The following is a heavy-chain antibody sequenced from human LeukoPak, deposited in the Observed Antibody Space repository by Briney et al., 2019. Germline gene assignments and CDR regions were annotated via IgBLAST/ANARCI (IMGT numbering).Heavy chain of an antibody. J-gene: IGHJ5*02. CDR3: ARQAHYGDYVWFDP. D-gene: IGHD4-17*01. CDR2: IYPDDSDT. Sequence: GESLKISCKASDYRFSNYWIGWVRQMPGRGLEWMGFIYPDDSDTRYSPSFQGQVTISADKSISTAYLQWSSLKASDTAMYYCARQAHYGDYVWFDPWGQGTLVTVSS. V-gene: IGHV5-51*01. CDR1: DYRFSNYW.